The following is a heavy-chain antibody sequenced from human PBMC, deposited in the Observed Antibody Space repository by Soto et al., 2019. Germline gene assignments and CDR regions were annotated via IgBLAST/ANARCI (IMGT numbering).Heavy chain of an antibody. V-gene: IGHV3-23*01. CDR1: GFTFSSYA. Sequence: GGSLRLSCAASGFTFSSYAMSWVRQAPGKGLEWVSTISGSGGSTYYADSVKGRFTISRDNSKNTLYLQMNRLRAEDTAVYYCAKDVFCSITSCYGKDVWGKGTTVTVSS. D-gene: IGHD2-2*01. J-gene: IGHJ6*04. CDR2: ISGSGGST. CDR3: AKDVFCSITSCYGKDV.